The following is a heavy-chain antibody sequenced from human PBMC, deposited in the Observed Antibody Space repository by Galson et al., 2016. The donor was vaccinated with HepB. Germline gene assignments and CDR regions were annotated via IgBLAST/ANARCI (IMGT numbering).Heavy chain of an antibody. CDR3: TRAYVGKARRGTYWYFDL. D-gene: IGHD4-23*01. J-gene: IGHJ2*01. Sequence: SLRLSCAASGFTFSSYAMSWVRQAPGKGLEWVSAISGSGGSTYYADSVKGRFTISRDNAKNSLHLQMNSLRAEDTAVYYCTRAYVGKARRGTYWYFDLWGRGTLVTVSS. V-gene: IGHV3-23*01. CDR2: ISGSGGST. CDR1: GFTFSSYA.